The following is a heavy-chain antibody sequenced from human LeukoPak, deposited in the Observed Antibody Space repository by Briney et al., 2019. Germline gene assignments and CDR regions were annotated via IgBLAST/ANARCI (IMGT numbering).Heavy chain of an antibody. Sequence: GGSLRLSCAASGFTFSSCAMHWVRQAPGKGLDWLALISFDGSNKYYADSVKGRFTISRDNSKNTLYLQMNSLRSEDTAVYYCARDYDSSGPSTGWFDPWGQGTLVTVSS. V-gene: IGHV3-30*04. J-gene: IGHJ5*02. CDR2: ISFDGSNK. D-gene: IGHD3-22*01. CDR3: ARDYDSSGPSTGWFDP. CDR1: GFTFSSCA.